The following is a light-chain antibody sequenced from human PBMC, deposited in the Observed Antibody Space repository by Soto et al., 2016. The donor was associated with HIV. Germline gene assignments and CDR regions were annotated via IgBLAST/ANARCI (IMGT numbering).Light chain of an antibody. CDR3: QVWHSSSDHRV. CDR2: DDD. Sequence: SYELTQPPSVSVAPGQTARITCGGHNIGDRSVHWYQQRPGQAPVLVVYDDDDRPSGIPERFSGSNSGNTAHLTISRVEAGDEADYHCQVWHSSSDHRVFGGGTKLTV. CDR1: NIGDRS. J-gene: IGLJ3*02. V-gene: IGLV3-21*02.